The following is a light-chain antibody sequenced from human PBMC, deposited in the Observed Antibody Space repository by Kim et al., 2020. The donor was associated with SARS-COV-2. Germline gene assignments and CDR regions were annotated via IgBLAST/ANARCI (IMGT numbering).Light chain of an antibody. CDR2: QDS. V-gene: IGLV3-1*01. CDR1: KLGDKY. Sequence: SYELTQPPSVSVSPGQTASITCSGDKLGDKYACWYQQKPGQSPVLGIYQDSKRPSGIPERFSGSNSGNTATLTISGTQAMDEADYYCQAWDSSTWEFGGG. CDR3: QAWDSSTWE. J-gene: IGLJ3*02.